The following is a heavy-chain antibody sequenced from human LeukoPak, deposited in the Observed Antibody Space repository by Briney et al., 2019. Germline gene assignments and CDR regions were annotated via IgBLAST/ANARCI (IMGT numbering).Heavy chain of an antibody. CDR2: IDPNAGDS. CDR1: EYTFTGYY. V-gene: IGHV1-2*02. CDR3: ARIRYCGGISCYYIDY. Sequence: ASVKVSCKASEYTFTGYYIHWVRQAPGQGLEWMGWIDPNAGDSNYVQKFQGRVTMTRDTSISTAYMELSRLRSDDTAFYYCARIRYCGGISCYYIDYWGQGTLVTVSA. J-gene: IGHJ4*02. D-gene: IGHD2-2*01.